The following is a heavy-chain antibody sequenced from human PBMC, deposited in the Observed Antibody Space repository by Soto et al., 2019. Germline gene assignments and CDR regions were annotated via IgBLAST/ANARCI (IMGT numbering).Heavy chain of an antibody. J-gene: IGHJ4*02. CDR1: GGTFSSYA. V-gene: IGHV1-69*13. Sequence: SVKVSCKASGGTFSSYAISWVRQAPGQGLEWMGGIIPIFGTANYAQKFQGRVTITADESTSTAYMELSSLRSEDTAVYYCASTASYDSSGYLDYWGQGTLVTVSS. D-gene: IGHD3-22*01. CDR3: ASTASYDSSGYLDY. CDR2: IIPIFGTA.